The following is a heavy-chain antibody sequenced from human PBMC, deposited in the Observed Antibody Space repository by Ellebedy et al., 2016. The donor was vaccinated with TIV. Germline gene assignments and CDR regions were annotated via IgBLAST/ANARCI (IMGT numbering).Heavy chain of an antibody. Sequence: SETLSLTXAVSGGSISSSNWWSWVRPPPGKGLEWIGEIYHSGSTNYNPSLKSRVTISVDKSKNQFSLKLSSVTAADTAVYYCASRCITMVRGVIAPHWFDPWGQGTLVTVSS. CDR1: GGSISSSNW. D-gene: IGHD3-10*01. J-gene: IGHJ5*02. CDR2: IYHSGST. CDR3: ASRCITMVRGVIAPHWFDP. V-gene: IGHV4-4*02.